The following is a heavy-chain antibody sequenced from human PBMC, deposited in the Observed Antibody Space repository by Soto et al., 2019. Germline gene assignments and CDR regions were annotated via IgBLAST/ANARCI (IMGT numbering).Heavy chain of an antibody. CDR1: GFSFSSYG. Sequence: GGSLRLSCAASGFSFSSYGMHWVRQAPGKGLEWVAMISYDGTDEYYADSVKGRFTISRDNSKNSLYLQMNSLRAEDTAVYYCARDPREYYFDYWGQGTLVTVSS. CDR3: ARDPREYYFDY. CDR2: ISYDGTDE. V-gene: IGHV3-30*03. J-gene: IGHJ4*02.